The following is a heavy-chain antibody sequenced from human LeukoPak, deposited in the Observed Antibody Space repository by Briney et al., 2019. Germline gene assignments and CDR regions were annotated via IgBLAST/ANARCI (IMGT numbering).Heavy chain of an antibody. Sequence: GGSLRLSCAASGFTLSSYWMHWVRQAPGKGLVWVSRINSDGSSTSYADSVKGRFTISRDNAKSTLYLQMNSLRAEDTAVYYCAREATHYYYYYMDVWGKGTTVTVSS. CDR1: GFTLSSYW. V-gene: IGHV3-74*01. CDR2: INSDGSST. CDR3: AREATHYYYYYMDV. J-gene: IGHJ6*03.